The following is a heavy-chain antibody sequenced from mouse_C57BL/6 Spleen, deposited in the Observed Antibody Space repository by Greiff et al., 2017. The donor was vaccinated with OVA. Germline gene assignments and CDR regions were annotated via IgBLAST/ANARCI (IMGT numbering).Heavy chain of an antibody. CDR2: IHPNSGST. V-gene: IGHV1-64*01. CDR3: ARSRDSWFAY. J-gene: IGHJ3*01. CDR1: GYTFTSYW. Sequence: QVQLQQPGAELVKPGASVKLSCKASGYTFTSYWMHWVKQRPGQGLEWIGMIHPNSGSTNYNEKFKSKATLTVDKSSSTSYMQLSSLTSEDSAVYYCARSRDSWFAYWGQVTLVTVSA.